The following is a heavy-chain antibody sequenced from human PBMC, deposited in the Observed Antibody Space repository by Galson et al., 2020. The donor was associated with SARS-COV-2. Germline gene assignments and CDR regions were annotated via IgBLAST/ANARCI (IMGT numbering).Heavy chain of an antibody. CDR1: GFTFSSYA. CDR3: ARDGDYDDSSGYYYAPRYYYGMDV. J-gene: IGHJ6*02. D-gene: IGHD3-22*01. Sequence: GESLKISCAASGFTFSSYAMHWVRPAPGKGLEWVAVISYDGSNKYYADPVKGRFTISRDNSKNTLYLQMNSLRAEDTAVYYCARDGDYDDSSGYYYAPRYYYGMDVWGQGTTVTVSS. V-gene: IGHV3-30-3*01. CDR2: ISYDGSNK.